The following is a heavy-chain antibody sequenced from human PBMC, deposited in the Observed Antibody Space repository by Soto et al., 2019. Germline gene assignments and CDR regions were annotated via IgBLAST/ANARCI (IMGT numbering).Heavy chain of an antibody. D-gene: IGHD3-16*01. CDR2: ISYDGSNK. CDR3: AKDGDDYIWGSYGPYYFDY. CDR1: GFTFSSYG. J-gene: IGHJ4*02. V-gene: IGHV3-30*18. Sequence: GGSLRLSCAASGFTFSSYGMHWVRQAPGKGLEWVAVISYDGSNKYYAESVKGRFTISRENSKKTLYLQMNSLRVEDTVVYYFAKDGDDYIWGSYGPYYFDYWGQGTLVTVSS.